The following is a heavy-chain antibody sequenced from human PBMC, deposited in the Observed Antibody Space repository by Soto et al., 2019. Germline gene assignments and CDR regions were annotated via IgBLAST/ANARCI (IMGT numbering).Heavy chain of an antibody. CDR1: GGSFSGYY. Sequence: LSLTCAVYGGSFSGYYWSWIRQPPGKGLEWIGEINHSGSTNYNPSLKSLVTISVDTSKNQFSLKLSSVTAADTAVYYCAIGHDYSSSSSYFDYWGQGTLVTVSS. CDR3: AIGHDYSSSSSYFDY. V-gene: IGHV4-34*01. CDR2: INHSGST. D-gene: IGHD6-6*01. J-gene: IGHJ4*02.